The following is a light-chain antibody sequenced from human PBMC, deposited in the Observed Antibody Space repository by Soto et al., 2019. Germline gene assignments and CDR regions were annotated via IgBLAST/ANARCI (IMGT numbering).Light chain of an antibody. CDR1: SSDVGGYDF. CDR3: CTSAGSYTFWV. V-gene: IGLV2-11*01. J-gene: IGLJ3*02. Sequence: QSALTQPRSVSGSPGQSVTISCTGTSSDVGGYDFVSWYQHHPGKAPKLIIYDVTKRPSGVPDRFSGSKSGNTASLTISGLQAEDEADYYCCTSAGSYTFWVFGGGTKLTVL. CDR2: DVT.